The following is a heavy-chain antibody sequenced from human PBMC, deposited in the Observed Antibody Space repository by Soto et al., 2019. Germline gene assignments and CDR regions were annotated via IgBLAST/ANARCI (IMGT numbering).Heavy chain of an antibody. J-gene: IGHJ4*02. CDR3: AKWAYGDYPGWADS. V-gene: IGHV3-23*01. CDR1: RFTFSNYA. CDR2: ISGSGSST. Sequence: GGSLRLSCVVSRFTFSNYAMSWVRQAPGKGLEWVSVISGSGSSTHYADSLRGRFTTSRDNSEKTMYLQMNGLRAEDTAVYYCAKWAYGDYPGWADSWGQGTLVTVSS. D-gene: IGHD4-17*01.